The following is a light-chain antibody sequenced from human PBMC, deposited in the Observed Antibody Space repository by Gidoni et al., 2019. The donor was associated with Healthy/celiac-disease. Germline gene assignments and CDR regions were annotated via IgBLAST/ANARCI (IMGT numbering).Light chain of an antibody. CDR1: QSVLYSSNNKNY. CDR3: QQYYSTPLFT. V-gene: IGKV4-1*01. CDR2: WAS. Sequence: DIVMTKSPDSLSVSLGERATINCKSSQSVLYSSNNKNYLAWYQQKPGKPPKLRIYWASTRESGVPDRFSGSGSGTDFTITISSLKAEDVAVYYCQQYYSTPLFTFGPGTKVDIK. J-gene: IGKJ3*01.